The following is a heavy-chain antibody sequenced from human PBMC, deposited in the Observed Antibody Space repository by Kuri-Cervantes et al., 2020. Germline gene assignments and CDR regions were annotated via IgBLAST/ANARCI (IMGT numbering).Heavy chain of an antibody. Sequence: GGSLRLSCAASGFTVSSNYMSWVRQAPGKGLEWVSVIYSGGSTYYADSVKGRFTISRDNSKNTLYLQMNSLRAEDTAVYYCAKGSRITTHYYYYYGMDVWGQGTTVTVSS. V-gene: IGHV3-53*01. CDR3: AKGSRITTHYYYYYGMDV. CDR2: IYSGGST. D-gene: IGHD3-3*01. CDR1: GFTVSSNY. J-gene: IGHJ6*02.